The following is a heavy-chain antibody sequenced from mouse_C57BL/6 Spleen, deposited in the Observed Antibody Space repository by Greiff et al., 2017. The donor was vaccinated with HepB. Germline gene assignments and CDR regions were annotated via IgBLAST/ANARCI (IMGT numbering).Heavy chain of an antibody. Sequence: EVQLQQSGPELVKPGASVKISCKASGYTFTDYYMNWVKQSHGKSLEWIGDINPNNGGTSYNQKFKGKATLTVDKSSSTAYMELRSLTSEDSAVYYCASGWLLRGYAMDYWGQGTSVTVSS. CDR3: ASGWLLRGYAMDY. V-gene: IGHV1-26*01. J-gene: IGHJ4*01. CDR1: GYTFTDYY. D-gene: IGHD2-3*01. CDR2: INPNNGGT.